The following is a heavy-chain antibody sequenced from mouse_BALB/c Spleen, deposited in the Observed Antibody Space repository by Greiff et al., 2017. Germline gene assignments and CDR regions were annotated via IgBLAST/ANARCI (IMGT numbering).Heavy chain of an antibody. CDR1: GYTFTSYV. D-gene: IGHD2-3*01. J-gene: IGHJ4*01. CDR2: INPYNDGT. V-gene: IGHV1-14*01. CDR3: AKDGYCLAYAMDY. Sequence: VQLQQSGPELVKPGASVKMSCKASGYTFTSYVMHWVKQKPGQGLEWIGYINPYNDGTKYNEKFKGKATLTSDKSSSTAYMELSSLTSEDSAVYYCAKDGYCLAYAMDYWGQGTSVTVSS.